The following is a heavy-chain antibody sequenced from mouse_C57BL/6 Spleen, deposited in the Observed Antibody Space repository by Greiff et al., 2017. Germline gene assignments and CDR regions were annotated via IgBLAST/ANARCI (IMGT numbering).Heavy chain of an antibody. CDR3: ARDYDYSYAMDY. CDR2: IYPGSGNT. V-gene: IGHV1-76*01. Sequence: LEESGAELVRPGASVKLSCKASGYTFTDYYINWVKQRPGQGLEWIARIYPGSGNTYYNEKFKGKATLTAEKSSSTAYMQLSSLTSEDSAVYFCARDYDYSYAMDYWGQGTSVTVSS. D-gene: IGHD2-4*01. J-gene: IGHJ4*01. CDR1: GYTFTDYY.